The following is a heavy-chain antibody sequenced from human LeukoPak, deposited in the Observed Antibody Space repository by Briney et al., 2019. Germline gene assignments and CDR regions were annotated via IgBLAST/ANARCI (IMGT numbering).Heavy chain of an antibody. D-gene: IGHD1/OR15-1a*01. V-gene: IGHV3-7*01. Sequence: PGGSLRLSCAASGFTFSSYWMNWVRLAPGQGLEWGASVKEDGSEKDYVYSVKGRFTISRDNAKNSLHLQMNNMRVQDTAVYYCAAGTWLGNGSWGQGNLVTASS. CDR3: AAGTWLGNGS. CDR1: GFTFSSYW. CDR2: VKEDGSEK. J-gene: IGHJ5*02.